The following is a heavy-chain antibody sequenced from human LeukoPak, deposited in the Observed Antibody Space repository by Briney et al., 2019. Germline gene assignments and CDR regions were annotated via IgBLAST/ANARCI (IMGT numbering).Heavy chain of an antibody. V-gene: IGHV4-61*02. CDR3: ARDRSLRFLEWLFPRGRAFDI. J-gene: IGHJ3*02. D-gene: IGHD3-3*01. CDR1: GGSISSGTYY. Sequence: SETLSLTCTVSGGSISSGTYYWSWIRQPAGKGLEWIGRIYTSGHTNYNPSLKSRVTISVDTSKNQFSLKLSSVTAADTAVYYCARDRSLRFLEWLFPRGRAFDIWGQGTMVTVSS. CDR2: IYTSGHT.